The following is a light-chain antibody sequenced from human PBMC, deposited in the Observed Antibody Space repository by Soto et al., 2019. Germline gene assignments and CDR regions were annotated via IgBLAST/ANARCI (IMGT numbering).Light chain of an antibody. J-gene: IGLJ1*01. V-gene: IGLV1-51*01. Sequence: QSFITRPPSLSAAPGQKVTISCSGSSSNIGGNSVSWYQQLPGTAPKLLIYDDNKRPSGIPDRFSGSKSGTSATLGITGFQTGDEADYYCGSWDSSLSAYVFGTGTKVTVL. CDR3: GSWDSSLSAYV. CDR1: SSNIGGNS. CDR2: DDN.